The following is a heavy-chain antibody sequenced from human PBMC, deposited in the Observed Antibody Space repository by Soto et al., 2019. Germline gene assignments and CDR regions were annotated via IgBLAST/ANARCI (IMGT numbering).Heavy chain of an antibody. CDR1: GFTFTSSA. V-gene: IGHV1-58*01. D-gene: IGHD3-9*01. CDR3: EAVISQHYDILTGSQGYYFDY. J-gene: IGHJ4*02. CDR2: IVVGSGNT. Sequence: SVKVSCKASGFTFTSSAVQWVRQARGQRLEWIGWIVVGSGNTNYAQKFQERVTITRDMSTSTAYMELSSLRSEDTAVYYCEAVISQHYDILTGSQGYYFDYWGQXPLVTVSS.